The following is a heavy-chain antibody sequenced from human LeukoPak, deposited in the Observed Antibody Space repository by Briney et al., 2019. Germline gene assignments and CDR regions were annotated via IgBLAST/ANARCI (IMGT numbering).Heavy chain of an antibody. Sequence: PGGSLRLSCAASGFTFSDYYMSWIRQAPGKGLEWVSYISSSGSTIYYADSVKGRFTTSRDNAKNSLSLQMNSLRAEDTAVYYCARGTYSGTYYAWYYFDYWGQGTLVTVSS. CDR2: ISSSGSTI. J-gene: IGHJ4*02. CDR3: ARGTYSGTYYAWYYFDY. CDR1: GFTFSDYY. V-gene: IGHV3-11*01. D-gene: IGHD1-26*01.